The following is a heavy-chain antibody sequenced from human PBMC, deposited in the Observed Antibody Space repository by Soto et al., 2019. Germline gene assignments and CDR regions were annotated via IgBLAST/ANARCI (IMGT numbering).Heavy chain of an antibody. V-gene: IGHV3-11*06. CDR3: ARLDYDILTGYYNRGTDY. J-gene: IGHJ4*02. CDR1: GFTFSDYY. CDR2: ISSSSSYT. D-gene: IGHD3-9*01. Sequence: GGSLRLSCAASGFTFSDYYMSWIRQAPGKGLEWVSYISSSSSYTNYADSVKGRFTISRDNAKNSLYLQMNSLRAEDTAVYYCARLDYDILTGYYNRGTDYWGQGTLVTVSS.